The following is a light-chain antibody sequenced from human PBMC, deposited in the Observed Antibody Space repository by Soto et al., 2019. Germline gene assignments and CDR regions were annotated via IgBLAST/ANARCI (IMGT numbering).Light chain of an antibody. CDR2: GAS. V-gene: IGKV3-20*01. CDR1: QSVSSSH. CDR3: QQYGSSPRT. Sequence: EMVLTQSPGTLSLSPGERATLSCRASQSVSSSHLAWYQQKPGQAPRLPIYGASSRATGIPDRFSGSGSGADFTLTISRLEPEDFAVYDWQQYGSSPRTFGQGTKVDIK. J-gene: IGKJ1*01.